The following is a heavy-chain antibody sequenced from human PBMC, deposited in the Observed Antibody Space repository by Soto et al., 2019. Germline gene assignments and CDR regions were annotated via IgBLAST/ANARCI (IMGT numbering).Heavy chain of an antibody. V-gene: IGHV3-30-3*01. J-gene: IGHJ6*02. D-gene: IGHD6-25*01. CDR3: ARDRLSAPPWANSSGYYYYGMDV. Sequence: GGSLRLSCAASGFTFSSYAMHWVRQAPGKGLEWVAVISYDGSNKYYADSVKGRFTISRDNSKNMLYLQMNSLRAEDTAVYYCARDRLSAPPWANSSGYYYYGMDVWGQGTTVTVS. CDR2: ISYDGSNK. CDR1: GFTFSSYA.